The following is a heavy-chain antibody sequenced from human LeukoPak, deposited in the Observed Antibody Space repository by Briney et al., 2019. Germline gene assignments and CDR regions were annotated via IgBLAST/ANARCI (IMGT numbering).Heavy chain of an antibody. CDR3: AKPDRAIAAPGY. J-gene: IGHJ4*02. CDR2: ISGSGGSI. V-gene: IGHV3-23*01. CDR1: GFTFSSYA. D-gene: IGHD6-6*01. Sequence: TGGSLRLSCAASGFTFSSYAMSWVRQAPGKGLEWVSAISGSGGSIYYADSVKGRFTISRDNSKNTLYLQMNSLRAEDTAVYYCAKPDRAIAAPGYWGQGTLVTVSS.